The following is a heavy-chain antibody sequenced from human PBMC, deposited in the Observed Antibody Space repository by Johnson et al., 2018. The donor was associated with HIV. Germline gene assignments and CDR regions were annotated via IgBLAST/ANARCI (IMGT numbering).Heavy chain of an antibody. V-gene: IGHV3-30*02. CDR2: IWYDGNNK. D-gene: IGHD3-22*01. CDR3: AKEGSGYFHAFDI. CDR1: GFTFSNAW. Sequence: VQLVESGGGLVKPGGSLRLSCAASGFTFSNAWMSWVRQAPGKGLEWVALIWYDGNNKYYADSVKGRFTISRDNSKNTLYLQMNSLRVEDTAVYYCAKEGSGYFHAFDIWGQGTMVTVSS. J-gene: IGHJ3*02.